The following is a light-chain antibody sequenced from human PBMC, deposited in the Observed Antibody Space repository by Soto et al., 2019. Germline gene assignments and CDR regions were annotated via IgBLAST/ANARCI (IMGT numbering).Light chain of an antibody. Sequence: EIVLTQSPGTLSLSTGERATLSCRASHRFSISYLAWYQQRPGQAPRLLIYGASSRATGIPDRFSGSGSGTDFTLTISRPEPEDFAVYYCQQYGSSPWTFGQGTKVDTK. V-gene: IGKV3-20*01. CDR1: HRFSISY. J-gene: IGKJ1*01. CDR2: GAS. CDR3: QQYGSSPWT.